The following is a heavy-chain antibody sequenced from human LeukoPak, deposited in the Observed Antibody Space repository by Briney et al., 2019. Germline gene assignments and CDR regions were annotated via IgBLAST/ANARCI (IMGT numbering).Heavy chain of an antibody. J-gene: IGHJ4*02. CDR2: IYYSGST. Sequence: SETLSRTCTVSGGSISSGGYYWSWIRQHPGKGLEWIGYIYYSGSTYYNPSLKSRVTISVDTSKNQFSLKLSSVTAADTAVYYCARVPKNSGYYEGFDYWGQGTLVTVSS. D-gene: IGHD3-22*01. CDR1: GGSISSGGYY. CDR3: ARVPKNSGYYEGFDY. V-gene: IGHV4-31*03.